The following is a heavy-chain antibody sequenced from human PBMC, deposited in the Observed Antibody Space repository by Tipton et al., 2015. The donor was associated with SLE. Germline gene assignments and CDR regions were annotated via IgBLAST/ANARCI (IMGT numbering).Heavy chain of an antibody. CDR3: AKGRSSTWYVDY. CDR1: GFTFGSYA. Sequence: SLRLSCAASGFTFGSYAMSWVRQAPGKGLEWVGRTRNKAKSYTTEYAASVKGRFTISRDDSKSIAYLQMNSLKTEDTAVYYCAKGRSSTWYVDYWGQGTLVTVSS. J-gene: IGHJ4*02. CDR2: TRNKAKSYTT. D-gene: IGHD6-13*01. V-gene: IGHV3-72*01.